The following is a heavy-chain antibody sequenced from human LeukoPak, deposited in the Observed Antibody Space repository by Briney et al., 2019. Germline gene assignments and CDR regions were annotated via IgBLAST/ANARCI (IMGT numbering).Heavy chain of an antibody. Sequence: ETLSLTCTVSGGSISSSSYYWGWVRQAPGKGLEWVSAISGSGGSTYYADSVKGRFTISRDNSKNTLYLQMNSLRAEDTAVYYCAKGLSWLAEQYFQHWGQGTLVTVSS. J-gene: IGHJ1*01. V-gene: IGHV3-23*01. CDR1: GGSISSSSYY. CDR3: AKGLSWLAEQYFQH. D-gene: IGHD6-19*01. CDR2: ISGSGGST.